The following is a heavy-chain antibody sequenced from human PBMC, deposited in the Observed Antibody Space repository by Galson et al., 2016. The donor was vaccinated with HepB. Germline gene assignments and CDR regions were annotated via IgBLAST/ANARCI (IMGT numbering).Heavy chain of an antibody. CDR1: GGSITSSHW. D-gene: IGHD2-8*02. V-gene: IGHV4-4*02. Sequence: SETLSLTCGVSGGSITSSHWWSWVRQPPGKGLEWIGEIFHSGGTTYNPSLKSRVTFSVVKSKNQFSLRRTSVTAADTGVYYCARGVGPDAGGVGFDYWGQGALVTVSS. CDR3: ARGVGPDAGGVGFDY. J-gene: IGHJ4*02. CDR2: IFHSGGT.